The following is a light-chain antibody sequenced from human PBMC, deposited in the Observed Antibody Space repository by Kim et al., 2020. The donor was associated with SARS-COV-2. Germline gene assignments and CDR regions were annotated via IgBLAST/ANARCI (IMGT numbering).Light chain of an antibody. Sequence: AAVGDRLTGTCRASQDISNYVGWYQQKPGKVPTLLIYAASALQAGVPSRVSGSGSGTDFTLTISSRQPEDVASYYCQKYNSAPLTFGPGTKVDIK. V-gene: IGKV1-27*01. CDR3: QKYNSAPLT. CDR2: AAS. CDR1: QDISNY. J-gene: IGKJ3*01.